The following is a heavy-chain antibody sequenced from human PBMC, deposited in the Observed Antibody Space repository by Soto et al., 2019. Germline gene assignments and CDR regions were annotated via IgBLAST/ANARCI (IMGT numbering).Heavy chain of an antibody. D-gene: IGHD6-19*01. CDR1: GFTFSTYA. J-gene: IGHJ4*02. CDR3: ARTRYGSGWEGGYYFDY. V-gene: IGHV3-23*01. CDR2: ITGSGGST. Sequence: GGSLRLSCAASGFTFSTYAMIWVRQAPGKGLEWVSVITGSGGSTYYADSVKGRFTISRDNAKNSLYLQMNSLRAEDTALYYCARTRYGSGWEGGYYFDYWGQGTLVTVSS.